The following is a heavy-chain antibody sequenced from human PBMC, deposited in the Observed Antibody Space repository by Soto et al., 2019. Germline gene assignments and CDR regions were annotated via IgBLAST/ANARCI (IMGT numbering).Heavy chain of an antibody. Sequence: ASVKVSCKASGYSFTAYYIHWVRQAPGQGLEWMGWINPNTGGTNYAQRFQGLVTMTRDTSVNTVFLEMSRLTSGDTAVYYCARDFSGTNTLNFDFWGQGALVTV. CDR1: GYSFTAYY. J-gene: IGHJ4*02. D-gene: IGHD5-12*01. V-gene: IGHV1-2*02. CDR2: INPNTGGT. CDR3: ARDFSGTNTLNFDF.